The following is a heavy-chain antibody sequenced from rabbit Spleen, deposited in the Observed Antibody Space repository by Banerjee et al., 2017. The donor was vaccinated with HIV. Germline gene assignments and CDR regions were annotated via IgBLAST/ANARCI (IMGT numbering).Heavy chain of an antibody. CDR2: IYVGSGGGT. CDR3: ARAGEGGDGFLNL. CDR1: GLEFSGRVW. Sequence: EESGGGLVQPEGSLTLTCTASGLEFSGRVWICWVRQAPGKGLEWIACIYVGSGGGTKYATWAKCRFTISKTSSTTVTLQMTSLTVADTATYFCARAGEGGDGFLNLWGQGTLVTVS. J-gene: IGHJ4*01. D-gene: IGHD5-1*01. V-gene: IGHV1S45*01.